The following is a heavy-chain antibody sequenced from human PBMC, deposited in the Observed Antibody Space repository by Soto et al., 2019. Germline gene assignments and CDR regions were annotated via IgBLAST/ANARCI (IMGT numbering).Heavy chain of an antibody. CDR1: GFTFSSYG. V-gene: IGHV3-30*18. J-gene: IGHJ4*02. D-gene: IGHD3-22*01. CDR3: AKSFYYYDSSGPPGFDY. Sequence: QVQLVESGGGVVQPGRSLRLSCAASGFTFSSYGMHWVRQAPGKGLEWVAVISYDGSNKYYADSVKGRFTISRDNSKNTLYLQMNSLRAEDTAVYYCAKSFYYYDSSGPPGFDYWGQVTLVTVSS. CDR2: ISYDGSNK.